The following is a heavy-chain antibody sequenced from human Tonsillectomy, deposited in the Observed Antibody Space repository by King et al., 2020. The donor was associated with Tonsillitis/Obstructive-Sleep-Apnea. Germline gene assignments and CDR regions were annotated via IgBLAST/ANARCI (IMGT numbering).Heavy chain of an antibody. Sequence: QLVQSGAEVKKPGASVKVSCKASGYTFTSYYMHWVRQAPGQGLEWMGIINPSGGSTSYAQKFQGRVTMTRDTSTSTVYMELSSLRSEDTAVYYCASPKAMLQDYYYMDVWGKGTTVTVSS. D-gene: IGHD2-2*01. V-gene: IGHV1-46*01. CDR2: INPSGGST. CDR3: ASPKAMLQDYYYMDV. CDR1: GYTFTSYY. J-gene: IGHJ6*03.